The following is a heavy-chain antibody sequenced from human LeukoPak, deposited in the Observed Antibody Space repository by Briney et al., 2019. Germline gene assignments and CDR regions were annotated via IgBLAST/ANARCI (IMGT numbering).Heavy chain of an antibody. D-gene: IGHD1-1*01. CDR1: GFTFSSYA. CDR2: ISYDGSNK. J-gene: IGHJ6*02. CDR3: ARDGVRPPYYYGMDV. Sequence: GGSLRLSCAASGFTFSSYAMHWVRQAPGKGLEWVAVISYDGSNKYYADSVKGRFTISRDNSKNTLYLQMNSLRAEDTAVYYCARDGVRPPYYYGMDVWGQGTTVTVSS. V-gene: IGHV3-30-3*01.